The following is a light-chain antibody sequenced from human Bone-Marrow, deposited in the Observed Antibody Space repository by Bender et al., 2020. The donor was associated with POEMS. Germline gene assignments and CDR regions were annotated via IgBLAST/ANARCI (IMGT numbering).Light chain of an antibody. V-gene: IGLV2-11*01. CDR2: DVS. CDR3: CSYAGRYSVL. Sequence: QSALTQPRSVSGSPGQSVTISCTGTSSDIGAYNYVSWYQQHPGKAPKLMIYDVSKRPSGVPDRFSGSKSGNTASLSISGLQGEDEADYYCCSYAGRYSVLFGGGTKVTVL. CDR1: SSDIGAYNY. J-gene: IGLJ2*01.